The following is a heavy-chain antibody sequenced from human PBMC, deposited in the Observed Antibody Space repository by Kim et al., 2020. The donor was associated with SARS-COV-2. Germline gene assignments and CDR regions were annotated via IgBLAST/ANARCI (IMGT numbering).Heavy chain of an antibody. J-gene: IGHJ4*02. V-gene: IGHV3-30*01. D-gene: IGHD6-6*01. Sequence: SVKGRFTISRDNSKNTLYLQMNSLRAEDTAVYYCARDGLEYSSSSYLFDYWGQGTLVTVSS. CDR3: ARDGLEYSSSSYLFDY.